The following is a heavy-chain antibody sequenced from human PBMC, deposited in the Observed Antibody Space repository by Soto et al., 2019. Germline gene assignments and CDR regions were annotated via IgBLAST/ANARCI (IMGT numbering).Heavy chain of an antibody. D-gene: IGHD6-13*01. CDR1: GFSFSDHH. CDR3: SNSPVGKIGSG. J-gene: IGHJ4*02. V-gene: IGHV3-72*01. CDR2: ARNRAGSYTT. Sequence: EVQLVDSGGGLAQPGGSLRLSCVGSGFSFSDHHMDWVRQAPGKGLEWVGRARNRAGSYTTEYAASVKGRFTISRDDSKNSLYVQMNSLKTEDTAVYYCSNSPVGKIGSGWGQGTLVTASS.